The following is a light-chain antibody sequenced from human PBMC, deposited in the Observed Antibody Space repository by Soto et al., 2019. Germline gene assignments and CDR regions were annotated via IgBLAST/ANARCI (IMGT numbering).Light chain of an antibody. Sequence: EIVLTQSPGTLSLSPGERATLSCRASQSISSGFVAWYQQKPGQAPRLLIYGTRRAPGIPDTFSGSGSGTDFTLTISRLEPEDSAVYYCQQYSISSLSFGGGSKVEI. J-gene: IGKJ4*01. CDR3: QQYSISSLS. CDR2: GT. V-gene: IGKV3-20*01. CDR1: QSISSGF.